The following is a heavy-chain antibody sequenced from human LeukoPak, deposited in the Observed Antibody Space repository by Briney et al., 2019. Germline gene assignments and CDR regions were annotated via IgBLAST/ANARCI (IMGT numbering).Heavy chain of an antibody. CDR2: IYPGDSDT. CDR3: ASYSSSSKYYFNY. J-gene: IGHJ4*02. D-gene: IGHD6-6*01. CDR1: GYSFTSYW. V-gene: IGHV5-51*01. Sequence: GESLKISCKGSGYSFTSYWIGWVRQMPGKGLEWMGIIYPGDSDTRYSPSFQGQVTISADKSISTAYLQWSSLKASDTATYYCASYSSSSKYYFNYWGQGTLVTVSS.